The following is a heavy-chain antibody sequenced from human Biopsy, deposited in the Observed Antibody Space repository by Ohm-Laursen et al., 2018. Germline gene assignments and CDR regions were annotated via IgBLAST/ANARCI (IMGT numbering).Heavy chain of an antibody. D-gene: IGHD3-22*01. J-gene: IGHJ4*02. CDR3: ARGPRGLVVITTTALYFDY. V-gene: IGHV1-46*01. Sequence: SVKVSCKASGYTFTSYYLHWVRQAPGQGLEWMGRINPNNDNTAYAQRFQGRITMTKDTSTSTVYMDLSSLTFDDSAVYYCARGPRGLVVITTTALYFDYWGQGNLVTVSS. CDR1: GYTFTSYY. CDR2: INPNNDNT.